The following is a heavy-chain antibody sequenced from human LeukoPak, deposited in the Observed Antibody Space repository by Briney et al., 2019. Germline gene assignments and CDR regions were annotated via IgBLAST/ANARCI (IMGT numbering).Heavy chain of an antibody. D-gene: IGHD3-16*01. Sequence: ASVKVSCKASGYTFITYGISWVRQAPGQGLEWMGWISAYNGNTNYAQKFQGRVTMTTDTSTSTAYRELGSLRSDDTGVYYCARESRARGREFDYWGQGTLVTVSS. J-gene: IGHJ4*02. V-gene: IGHV1-18*01. CDR2: ISAYNGNT. CDR3: ARESRARGREFDY. CDR1: GYTFITYG.